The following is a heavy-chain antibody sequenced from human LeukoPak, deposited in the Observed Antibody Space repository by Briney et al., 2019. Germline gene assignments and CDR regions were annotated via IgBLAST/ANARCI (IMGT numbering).Heavy chain of an antibody. CDR1: GYTFTSYY. J-gene: IGHJ4*02. CDR2: INPSGGST. CDR3: ARSWAGYCSGGSCYSLDY. V-gene: IGHV1-46*01. Sequence: ASVKVSCKAPGYTFTSYYMHWVRQAPGQGLEWMGIINPSGGSTSYAQKFQGRVTMTRDTSTSTVYMELSSLRSEDTAVYYCARSWAGYCSGGSCYSLDYWGQGTLVTVSS. D-gene: IGHD2-15*01.